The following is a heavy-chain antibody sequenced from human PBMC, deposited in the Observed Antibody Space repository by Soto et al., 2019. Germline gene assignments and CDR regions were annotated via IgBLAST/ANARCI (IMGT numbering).Heavy chain of an antibody. J-gene: IGHJ6*02. CDR2: ISNDGTNK. CDR1: GFTFNNYG. D-gene: IGHD2-15*01. Sequence: PGGSLRLSCAASGFTFNNYGMYWVRQAPGKGLEWVALISNDGTNKYYADSVKGRFTISRNNSKNTLYLQMNSLRAEDTSVYYCAKEYCWDHCYGMAVWGQGTTVTVSS. V-gene: IGHV3-30*18. CDR3: AKEYCWDHCYGMAV.